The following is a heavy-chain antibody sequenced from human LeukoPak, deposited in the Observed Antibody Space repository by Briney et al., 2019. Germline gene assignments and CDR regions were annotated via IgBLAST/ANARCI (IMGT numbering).Heavy chain of an antibody. V-gene: IGHV3-23*01. CDR2: IRAGGYDT. Sequence: GGSLRLSCAASGFTFNNYAMSWVRQAPGKGLEWVSGIRAGGYDTYHADSVKGRFTISRNTSKNTLELQMNSLRAEDTAIYYCGSDPNGDYVGALGYWGQGTLVTVSS. J-gene: IGHJ4*02. D-gene: IGHD4-17*01. CDR3: GSDPNGDYVGALGY. CDR1: GFTFNNYA.